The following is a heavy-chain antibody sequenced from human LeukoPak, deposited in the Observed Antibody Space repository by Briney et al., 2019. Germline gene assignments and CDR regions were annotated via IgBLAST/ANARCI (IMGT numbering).Heavy chain of an antibody. D-gene: IGHD2-2*01. J-gene: IGHJ5*02. V-gene: IGHV4-34*01. CDR3: ARGPYCSSTSCLIAAAANWFDP. Sequence: PSETLSLTCAVYGGSFSGYYWSWIRQPPGKGLEWIGEINRSGSTNYNPSLKSRVTISVDTSKKQFSLKLSSVTAADTAVYHCARGPYCSSTSCLIAAAANWFDPWGQGTLVTVSS. CDR2: INRSGST. CDR1: GGSFSGYY.